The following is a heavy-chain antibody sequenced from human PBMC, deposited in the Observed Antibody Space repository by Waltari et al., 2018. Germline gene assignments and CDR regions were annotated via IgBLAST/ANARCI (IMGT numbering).Heavy chain of an antibody. Sequence: EVQLVESGGGLVQPGGSLRLSCAASGFTFSSYWMSWVRQAPGKGLEWVANIKQDGREKYYVDSVKGRFTISRDNAKNSLYLQMNSLRAEDTAVYYCATSPPYSSSKGPLNYWGQGTLVTVSS. CDR3: ATSPPYSSSKGPLNY. D-gene: IGHD6-6*01. J-gene: IGHJ4*02. CDR1: GFTFSSYW. CDR2: IKQDGREK. V-gene: IGHV3-7*01.